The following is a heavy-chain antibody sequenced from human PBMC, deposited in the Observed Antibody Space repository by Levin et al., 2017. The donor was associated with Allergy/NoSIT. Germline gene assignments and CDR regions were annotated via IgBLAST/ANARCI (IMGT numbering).Heavy chain of an antibody. CDR3: ARHRGLHEPVDF. V-gene: IGHV5-10-1*01. CDR1: GYIFTDHW. J-gene: IGHJ3*01. D-gene: IGHD1-14*01. CDR2: VDPSNSFA. Sequence: GESLKISCKGSGYIFTDHWISWVRQTPGKGLEWMGKVDPSNSFAKASPSFEGHVTVSADKSVDTAYLEWSTLKASVTAIYYCARHRGLHEPVDFWGQGTMVSVSS.